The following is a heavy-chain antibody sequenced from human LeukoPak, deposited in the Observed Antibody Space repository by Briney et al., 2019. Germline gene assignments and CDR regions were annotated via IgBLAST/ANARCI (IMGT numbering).Heavy chain of an antibody. CDR1: GFTFSSYG. D-gene: IGHD5-18*01. Sequence: PGGSLRLSCAASGFTFSSYGMHWVRQAPGKGLEWAAVIWYDGSNKYYADSVKGRFTISRDNSKNTLYLQMNSLRAEDTAVYYCAKDLGYSYGFDYWGQGTLVTVSS. V-gene: IGHV3-33*06. J-gene: IGHJ4*02. CDR3: AKDLGYSYGFDY. CDR2: IWYDGSNK.